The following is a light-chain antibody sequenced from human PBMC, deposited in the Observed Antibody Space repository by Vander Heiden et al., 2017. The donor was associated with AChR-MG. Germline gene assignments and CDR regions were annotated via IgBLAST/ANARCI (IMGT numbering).Light chain of an antibody. J-gene: IGKJ1*01. CDR2: DAS. CDR3: QQYNSYPWT. V-gene: IGKV1-5*01. CDR1: QSISSW. Sequence: DIQMTQSPSTLSASAGDRVTIPCRASQSISSWLAWYQQKPGKAPKLLIYDASSLESGVPARFSGSGSGTEFTVTISSLQPDDFATYYCQQYNSYPWTFGQGTKVEIK.